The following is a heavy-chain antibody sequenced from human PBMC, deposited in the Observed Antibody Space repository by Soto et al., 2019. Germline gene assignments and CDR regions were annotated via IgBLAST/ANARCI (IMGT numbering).Heavy chain of an antibody. CDR3: AKDSLYGSGPNWFDP. CDR1: GFTFSSYG. CDR2: ISGSCGDT. J-gene: IGHJ5*02. D-gene: IGHD3-10*01. V-gene: IGHV3-23*01. Sequence: GGSLRLSCAASGFTFSSYGMSWVRQAPGKGLEWVSGISGSCGDTYYADSVKGRFTISRDNSKNTLYMQMNSLRAEDTAVYYCAKDSLYGSGPNWFDPWGQGTLVTVSS.